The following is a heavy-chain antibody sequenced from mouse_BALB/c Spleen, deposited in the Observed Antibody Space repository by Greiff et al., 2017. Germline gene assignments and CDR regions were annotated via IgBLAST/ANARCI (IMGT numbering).Heavy chain of an antibody. V-gene: IGHV1S22*01. CDR2: IYPGSGST. Sequence: LQQPGSELVRPGASVKLSCKASGYTFTSYWMHWVKQRHGQGLEWIGNIYPGSGSTNYDEKFKSKGTLTVDTSSSTAYMHLSSLTSEDSAVYYCTRRYYGSSYGYLDVWGAGTTVTVSS. CDR1: GYTFTSYW. CDR3: TRRYYGSSYGYLDV. J-gene: IGHJ1*01. D-gene: IGHD1-1*01.